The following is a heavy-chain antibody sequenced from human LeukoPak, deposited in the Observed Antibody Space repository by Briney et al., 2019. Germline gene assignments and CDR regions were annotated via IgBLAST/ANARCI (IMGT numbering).Heavy chain of an antibody. Sequence: GGSLRLSCAASGFTFSSYAMSWVRQAPGKGLEWVSAISGSGGSTYYADSVKGRFTISRDNSKNTLCLQMNSLRAEDTAVYYCAKDQADFGVVIPFDYWGQGTLVTVSS. CDR3: AKDQADFGVVIPFDY. CDR2: ISGSGGST. CDR1: GFTFSSYA. V-gene: IGHV3-23*01. D-gene: IGHD3-3*01. J-gene: IGHJ4*02.